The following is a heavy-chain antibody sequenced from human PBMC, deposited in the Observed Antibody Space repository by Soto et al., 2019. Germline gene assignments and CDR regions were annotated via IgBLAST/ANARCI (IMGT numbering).Heavy chain of an antibody. CDR3: ATEGANTTWNFHY. CDR1: GFTFGSCG. J-gene: IGHJ4*02. Sequence: SLRLSCVSSGFTFGSCGMNWVRQAPGKGLEWVAGVSPHGANTYYADSVRGRFIISRDDSRNTVSLDMNSLRGDDSAVYYCATEGANTTWNFHYWGQGTVVTVSS. CDR2: VSPHGANT. D-gene: IGHD2-2*01. V-gene: IGHV3-23*01.